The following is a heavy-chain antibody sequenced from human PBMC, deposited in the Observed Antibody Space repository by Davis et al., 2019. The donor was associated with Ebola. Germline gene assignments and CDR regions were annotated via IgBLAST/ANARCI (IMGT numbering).Heavy chain of an antibody. CDR1: GYTFTSYG. CDR3: ARGIAAANDY. D-gene: IGHD6-13*01. CDR2: INPHNGNT. J-gene: IGHJ4*02. V-gene: IGHV1-18*04. Sequence: ASVKVSCKASGYTFTSYGITWVRQAPGQGLEWMGWINPHNGNTNYAQNVQGRVIMTSDTATTTAYMELSSLRSEDTAVYYCARGIAAANDYWGQGTLVTVSS.